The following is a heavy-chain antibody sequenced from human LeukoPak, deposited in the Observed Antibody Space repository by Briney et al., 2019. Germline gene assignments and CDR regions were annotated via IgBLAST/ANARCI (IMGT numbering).Heavy chain of an antibody. CDR3: ARSYSSSSLDFDY. CDR2: IYYSGST. Sequence: SETLPLTCTVSVGSISSAGYYWSWIRQHPGKGLEWIGYIYYSGSTYYNPSLKSRVTISLDTSKNQFSLNLSSVTAADTAVYYCARSYSSSSLDFDYWGQGTLVTVSS. CDR1: VGSISSAGYY. J-gene: IGHJ4*02. V-gene: IGHV4-31*03. D-gene: IGHD6-6*01.